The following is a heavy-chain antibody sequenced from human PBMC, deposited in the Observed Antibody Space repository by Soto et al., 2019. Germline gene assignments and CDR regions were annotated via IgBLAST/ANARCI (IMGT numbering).Heavy chain of an antibody. CDR1: GAPITINY. CDR2: SDYSEST. CDR3: ARGAGGSYDP. D-gene: IGHD3-3*01. J-gene: IGHJ5*02. V-gene: IGHV4-59*01. Sequence: SETLSLTCTVSGAPITINYWSWIRQVPGKGLEWIAYSDYSESTTYNPSLKSRVTMSADTSKDQFSMKLNSVAAADTAVYYCARGAGGSYDPWGPGILVTVSS.